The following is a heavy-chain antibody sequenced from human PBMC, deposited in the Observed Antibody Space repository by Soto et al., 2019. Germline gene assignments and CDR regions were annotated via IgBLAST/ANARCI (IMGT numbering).Heavy chain of an antibody. CDR2: IIPIFGTA. CDR3: ARDRFLEWLVPFYYGMDV. D-gene: IGHD3-3*01. Sequence: QVQLVQSGAEVKKPGSSVKVSCKASGGTFSSYAISWVRQAPGQGLEWMGGIIPIFGTANYAQKFQGRVTITADESTSTAYMELSSLRSEDTAVYYCARDRFLEWLVPFYYGMDVWGQGTTVTVSS. J-gene: IGHJ6*02. CDR1: GGTFSSYA. V-gene: IGHV1-69*01.